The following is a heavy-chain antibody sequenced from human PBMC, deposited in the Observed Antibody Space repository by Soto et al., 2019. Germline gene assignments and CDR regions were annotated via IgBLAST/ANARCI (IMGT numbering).Heavy chain of an antibody. CDR2: ISAHNGNT. J-gene: IGHJ6*02. V-gene: IGHV1-18*01. D-gene: IGHD6-13*01. CDR1: GYTFTIYG. Sequence: ASVKVSCKASGYTFTIYGISWVLQAPGQGLEWMGWISAHNGNTKYVQKLQGRVTMTTDTSTSTAYMELRSLRSEDTAVYYCARQYSRSWNGYSYYCYGMDVWGRGTTVTVS. CDR3: ARQYSRSWNGYSYYCYGMDV.